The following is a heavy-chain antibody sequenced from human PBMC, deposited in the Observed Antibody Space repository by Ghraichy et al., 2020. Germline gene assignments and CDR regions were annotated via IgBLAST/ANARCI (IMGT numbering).Heavy chain of an antibody. CDR1: GFTFNNAW. Sequence: GGSLRLSCAASGFTFNNAWMSWVRQAPGKGLEWVGRIKSKTDGGTTDYPAPVKGRFTISRDDSKNTLYLQMNNLKTEDTAVYYCTTTGPSYRTPFFWGQGTLVTVSS. V-gene: IGHV3-15*01. D-gene: IGHD2/OR15-2a*01. CDR3: TTTGPSYRTPFF. J-gene: IGHJ4*02. CDR2: IKSKTDGGTT.